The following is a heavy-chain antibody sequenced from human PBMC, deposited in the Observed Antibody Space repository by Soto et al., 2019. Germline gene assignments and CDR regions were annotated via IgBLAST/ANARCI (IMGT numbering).Heavy chain of an antibody. CDR1: GFTFSSYA. CDR3: AKGQGEYYYDSSCFDY. V-gene: IGHV3-23*01. CDR2: ISGSGGST. J-gene: IGHJ4*02. Sequence: GGSLRLSCAASGFTFSSYAMSWVRQAPGKGLEWVSAISGSGGSTYYADSVKGRFTISRDNSKNTLYLQMNSLRAEDTAVYYCAKGQGEYYYDSSCFDYWGQGTLVTVSS. D-gene: IGHD3-22*01.